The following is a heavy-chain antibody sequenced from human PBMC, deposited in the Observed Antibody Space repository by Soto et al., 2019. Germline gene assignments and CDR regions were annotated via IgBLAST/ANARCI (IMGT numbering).Heavy chain of an antibody. CDR2: TYYRSKWYN. CDR1: GDSVSSNSAA. Sequence: SQTLSLTCAISGDSVSSNSAAWNWIRQSPSRGLEWLGRTYYRSKWYNDYAVSVKSRITINPDTSKNQFSLQLNSVTPEDTAVYYCARYHVLLFLESPQANYYYGMDVWGQGTTVTV. J-gene: IGHJ6*02. D-gene: IGHD3-3*01. CDR3: ARYHVLLFLESPQANYYYGMDV. V-gene: IGHV6-1*01.